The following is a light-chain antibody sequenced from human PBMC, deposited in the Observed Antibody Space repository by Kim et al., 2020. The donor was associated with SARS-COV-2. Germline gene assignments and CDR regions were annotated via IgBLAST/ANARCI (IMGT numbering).Light chain of an antibody. CDR1: SSGVGGYNY. J-gene: IGLJ2*01. CDR2: DVS. Sequence: GQPTAISCTGTSSGVGGYNYVSWYQQHPGKAPKHFIYDVSKRPSGVSNRFSGAKSGNTASLTISGLQAEDEADYYCSSYTSSTTLVFGGGTQLTVL. CDR3: SSYTSSTTLV. V-gene: IGLV2-14*03.